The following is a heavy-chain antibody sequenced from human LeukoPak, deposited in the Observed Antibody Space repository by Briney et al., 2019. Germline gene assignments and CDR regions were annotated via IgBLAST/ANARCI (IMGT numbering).Heavy chain of an antibody. CDR1: RGSISSSSYY. V-gene: IGHV4-39*01. Sequence: PPATRSLTCTVSRGSISSSSYYWCCIRHPPGKGLEWTGSIYYSGSTYYNPSLKSRVTISVDTSKNQFSLKLSYVTAADTAVYFWARTDYEILTGALYFQHWGQGTLVTVSS. D-gene: IGHD3-9*01. J-gene: IGHJ1*01. CDR2: IYYSGST. CDR3: ARTDYEILTGALYFQH.